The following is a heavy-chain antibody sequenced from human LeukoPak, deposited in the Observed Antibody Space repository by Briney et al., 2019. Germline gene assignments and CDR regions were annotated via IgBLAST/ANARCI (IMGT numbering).Heavy chain of an antibody. CDR3: AKAQDYYDSSGYFDY. V-gene: IGHV3-23*01. D-gene: IGHD3-22*01. J-gene: IGHJ4*02. CDR2: ISGSGGST. Sequence: PGGSLRLSCAASGFTFSSYAMSWVRQAPGKGLEWVSAISGSGGSTYYADSVKGRFTISRDNSKNTLYLQVNSLRAEDTAVYYCAKAQDYYDSSGYFDYWGQGTLVTVSS. CDR1: GFTFSSYA.